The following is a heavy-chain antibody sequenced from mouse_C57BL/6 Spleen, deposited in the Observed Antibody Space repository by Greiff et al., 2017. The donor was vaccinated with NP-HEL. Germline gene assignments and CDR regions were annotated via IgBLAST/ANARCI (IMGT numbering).Heavy chain of an antibody. CDR2: ISYDGSN. Sequence: EVQLVESGPGLVKPSQSLSLTCSVTGYSITSGYYWNWIRQFPGNKLEWMGYISYDGSNNYNPSLKNRISITRDTSKNQFFLKLNSVTTEDTATYYCARDWDGYSYAMDYWGQGTSVTVSS. V-gene: IGHV3-6*01. D-gene: IGHD2-3*01. CDR3: ARDWDGYSYAMDY. J-gene: IGHJ4*01. CDR1: GYSITSGYY.